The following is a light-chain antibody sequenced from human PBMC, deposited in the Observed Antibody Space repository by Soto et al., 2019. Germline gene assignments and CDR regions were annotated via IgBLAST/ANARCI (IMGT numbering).Light chain of an antibody. V-gene: IGKV1-39*01. CDR3: QQSSSTPQT. Sequence: DIQMTQSPSSLSASVGDRVTITCRASQSVRFYLNWYQQKPGKAPNLLIYAASNLQTGVPSRFSGRGSGTEFTLTISSLQPEDFATYFCQQSSSTPQTFGQGTKVDIK. J-gene: IGKJ1*01. CDR1: QSVRFY. CDR2: AAS.